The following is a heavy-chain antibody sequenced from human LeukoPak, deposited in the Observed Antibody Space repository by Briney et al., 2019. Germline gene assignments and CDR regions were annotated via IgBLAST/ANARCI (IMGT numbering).Heavy chain of an antibody. D-gene: IGHD2-2*01. J-gene: IGHJ4*02. Sequence: GGSLRLSCAASGFTFSSYAMSWARQAPGKGLEWVSAISGSGGSTYYADSVKGRFTISRDNSKNTLYLQMNSLRAEDAAVYYCASQPPYCTSTSCYVDYWGQGTLVTVSS. CDR1: GFTFSSYA. V-gene: IGHV3-23*01. CDR3: ASQPPYCTSTSCYVDY. CDR2: ISGSGGST.